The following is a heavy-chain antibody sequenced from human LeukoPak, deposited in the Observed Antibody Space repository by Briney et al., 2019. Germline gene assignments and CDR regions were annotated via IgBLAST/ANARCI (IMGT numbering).Heavy chain of an antibody. D-gene: IGHD5-24*01. CDR2: INQDGSEK. CDR3: AREIDGYNRCDY. J-gene: IGHJ4*02. Sequence: GGSLRLSCAASGFTFSSYWMSWVRQAPGKGLEWVANINQDGSEKYYVDSVKGRFTISRDNAKNSLYLQMNSLRAEDTAVFYCAREIDGYNRCDYWGQGTLVTVSS. CDR1: GFTFSSYW. V-gene: IGHV3-7*01.